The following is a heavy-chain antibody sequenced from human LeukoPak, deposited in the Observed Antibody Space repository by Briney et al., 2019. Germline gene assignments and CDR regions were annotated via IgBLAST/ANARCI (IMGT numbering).Heavy chain of an antibody. J-gene: IGHJ4*02. D-gene: IGHD4-17*01. Sequence: GGSLRLSCAASGFTFSDYYMSWIRQAPGKGLEWVSAISGSGGSTYYADSVKRRFTISRDNSKNTLYLQMNSLRAEDTAVYYCAKDPRSTTVTYYWGQGTLVTVSS. CDR2: ISGSGGST. CDR3: AKDPRSTTVTYY. V-gene: IGHV3-23*01. CDR1: GFTFSDYY.